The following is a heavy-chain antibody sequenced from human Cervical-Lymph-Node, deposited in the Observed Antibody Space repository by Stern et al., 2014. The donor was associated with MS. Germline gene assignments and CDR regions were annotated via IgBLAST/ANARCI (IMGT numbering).Heavy chain of an antibody. CDR2: IFPVFGTP. V-gene: IGHV1-69*01. Sequence: QVQLVQSGAEDTKPGSSVKVSCKASGGTFSKFPSSWVRQAPGQGLEWMGGIFPVFGTPTYAQEFRGRVTITADGSTSTVYMELSSLRSDDTAVYYCALSSETSDRWYSLGYDLWGQGTLVTVSS. D-gene: IGHD6-13*01. CDR3: ALSSETSDRWYSLGYDL. J-gene: IGHJ5*02. CDR1: GGTFSKFP.